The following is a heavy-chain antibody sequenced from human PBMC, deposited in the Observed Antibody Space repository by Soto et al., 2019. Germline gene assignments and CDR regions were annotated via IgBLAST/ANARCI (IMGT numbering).Heavy chain of an antibody. J-gene: IGHJ6*02. CDR2: ISAYNGNT. D-gene: IGHD3-9*01. CDR1: GYTFTSYG. V-gene: IGHV1-18*01. Sequence: ASVKVSCKASGYTFTSYGISWVRQAPGQGLEWMGWISAYNGNTNYAQKLQGRVTMTTDTSTSTAYMELRSLRSDDTAVYYCARGETRYFEYYYYGMDVWGQGTTVTVSS. CDR3: ARGETRYFEYYYYGMDV.